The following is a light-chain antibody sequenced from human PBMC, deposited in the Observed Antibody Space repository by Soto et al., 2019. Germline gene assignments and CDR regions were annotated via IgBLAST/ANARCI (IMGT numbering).Light chain of an antibody. CDR3: QYYDSALNVYVV. Sequence: QSVLTQPPSVSGASGQRVTISCTGTSSNIGAGYDVHWYQQLPGTAPKLLIYGDTNRPSGVPDRFSGSKSGTSASLAITGLQDEDEADYYCQYYDSALNVYVVFGGGTKLTVL. V-gene: IGLV1-40*01. CDR1: SSNIGAGYD. J-gene: IGLJ2*01. CDR2: GDT.